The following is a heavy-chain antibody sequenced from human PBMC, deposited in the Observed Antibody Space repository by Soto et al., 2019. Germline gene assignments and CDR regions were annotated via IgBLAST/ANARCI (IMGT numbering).Heavy chain of an antibody. J-gene: IGHJ5*02. CDR1: GFSLSTSGVG. CDR2: IYWDDDK. D-gene: IGHD2-21*02. Sequence: SGPTLVNPTQTLTLTCTFSGFSLSTSGVGVGWIRQPPGKALEWLALIYWDDDKRYSPSLKSRLTITKDTSKNQVVLTMTNMDPVDTATYYCAHLENFAYCGGDCYSFEFGVSWFDPWGQ. V-gene: IGHV2-5*02. CDR3: AHLENFAYCGGDCYSFEFGVSWFDP.